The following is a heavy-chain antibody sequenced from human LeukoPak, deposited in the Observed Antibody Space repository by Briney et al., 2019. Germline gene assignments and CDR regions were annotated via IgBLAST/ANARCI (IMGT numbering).Heavy chain of an antibody. J-gene: IGHJ4*02. V-gene: IGHV3-23*01. CDR1: GFTFSTFG. Sequence: PGGSLRLSCAAAGFTFSTFGLTWVRQAPGKGLEWVSYISGSGVTTIYADSVKGRFTISRDNSKNTLYLQVNSLRAEDTAVYYCATKGLWSGAYFDYWGQGTLVTVSS. CDR2: ISGSGVTT. CDR3: ATKGLWSGAYFDY. D-gene: IGHD3-3*01.